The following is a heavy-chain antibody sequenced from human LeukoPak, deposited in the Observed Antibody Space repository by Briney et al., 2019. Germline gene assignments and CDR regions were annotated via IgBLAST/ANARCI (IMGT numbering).Heavy chain of an antibody. D-gene: IGHD6-19*01. V-gene: IGHV4-39*07. J-gene: IGHJ4*02. CDR3: ARDRYSSGWYDIDY. CDR2: IYYSGST. CDR1: GGSISSSSYY. Sequence: SETLSLTCTVSGGSISSSSYYWGWIRQPPGKGLEWIVSIYYSGSTYYNPSLKSRVTISVDTSKNQFSLKLSSVTAADTAVYYCARDRYSSGWYDIDYRGQGTLVTVSS.